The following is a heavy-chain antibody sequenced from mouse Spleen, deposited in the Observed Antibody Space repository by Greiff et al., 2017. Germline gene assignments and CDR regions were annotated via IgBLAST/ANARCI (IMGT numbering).Heavy chain of an antibody. CDR1: GFNIKDYY. Sequence: EVQLQQSGAELVRPGASVKLSCTASGFNIKDYYMHWVKQRPEQGLEWIGRIDPEDGDTEYAPKFQGKATMTADTSSNTAYLQLSSLTSEDTAVYYCTTGYTTEGYAMDYWGQGTSVTVSS. CDR2: IDPEDGDT. V-gene: IGHV14-1*01. D-gene: IGHD1-1*01. CDR3: TTGYTTEGYAMDY. J-gene: IGHJ4*01.